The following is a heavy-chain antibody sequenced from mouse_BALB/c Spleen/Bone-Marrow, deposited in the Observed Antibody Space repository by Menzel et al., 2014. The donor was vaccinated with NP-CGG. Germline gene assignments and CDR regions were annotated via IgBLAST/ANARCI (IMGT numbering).Heavy chain of an antibody. Sequence: LQESGPELVKPGASVKVSCKASGYTFKSYNMYWVKQNHGKSLEWIGYVDPYNGGTNYNQKFKGKATLTVDKSSITAYIQHNSLTAKDSAVYYCAREVITXKVDYGLDYWXQGTXVTXSS. CDR1: GYTFKSYN. D-gene: IGHD2-4*01. V-gene: IGHV1S135*01. CDR3: AREVITXKVDYGLDY. J-gene: IGHJ4*01. CDR2: VDPYNGGT.